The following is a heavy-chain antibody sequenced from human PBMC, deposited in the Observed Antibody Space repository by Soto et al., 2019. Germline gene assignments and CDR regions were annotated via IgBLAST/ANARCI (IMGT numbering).Heavy chain of an antibody. CDR3: ANCPTHLWNGFDY. Sequence: SETLSLTCTVSGVSISSYYWSWIRQPPGKGLEWIGYIYYSGSTDYNPSLKSRVIISVDTSKNQFSLNLSSVTAADTAVYYCANCPTHLWNGFDYWGQGTLVTI. CDR1: GVSISSYY. V-gene: IGHV4-59*01. D-gene: IGHD3-3*02. J-gene: IGHJ4*02. CDR2: IYYSGST.